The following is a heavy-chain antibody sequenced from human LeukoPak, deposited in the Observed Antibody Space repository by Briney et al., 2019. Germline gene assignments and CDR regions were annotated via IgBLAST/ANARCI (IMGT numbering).Heavy chain of an antibody. J-gene: IGHJ4*02. CDR1: GYTLTELS. D-gene: IGHD1-26*01. Sequence: ASVKVSCKVSGYTLTELSMHWVRQAPGKGLEWMGGFDPEDGETIYAQKFQGRVTMTEDTSTDTAYMELSSLRSEDTAVYYCATENLYSGSYHFDYWGQGTLVIVSS. CDR3: ATENLYSGSYHFDY. CDR2: FDPEDGET. V-gene: IGHV1-24*01.